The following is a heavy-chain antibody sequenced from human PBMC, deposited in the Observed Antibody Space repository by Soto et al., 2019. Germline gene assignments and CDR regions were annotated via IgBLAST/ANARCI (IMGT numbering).Heavy chain of an antibody. V-gene: IGHV4-34*01. D-gene: IGHD2-15*01. CDR2: INHSGST. CDR1: GGSFSGYD. Sequence: QVQLQQWGAGLLKPSETLSLTCAVYGGSFSGYDWSWIREPPGKGLEWIGEINHSGSTNYNPSLKGQVTISVDSSKNQYSLTLSCVTAADTALYYYASLYCSGGSCYSSLFDTWGQGTLVTVSS. CDR3: ASLYCSGGSCYSSLFDT. J-gene: IGHJ5*02.